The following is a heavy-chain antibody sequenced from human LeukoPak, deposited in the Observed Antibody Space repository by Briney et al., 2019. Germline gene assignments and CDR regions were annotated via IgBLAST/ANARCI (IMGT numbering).Heavy chain of an antibody. V-gene: IGHV5-51*01. CDR3: ASSLILPDTDASDWFFDL. D-gene: IGHD3-16*01. Sequence: GESLKISFQSSGYTFSNYWIAWVRQMPGKGLEWMGIVYPDDSDTTYSPSFQGQVTISVDKSVNSASLQWDSLKASDTAIYYCASSLILPDTDASDWFFDLWGRGTLVTVSS. CDR2: VYPDDSDT. J-gene: IGHJ2*01. CDR1: GYTFSNYW.